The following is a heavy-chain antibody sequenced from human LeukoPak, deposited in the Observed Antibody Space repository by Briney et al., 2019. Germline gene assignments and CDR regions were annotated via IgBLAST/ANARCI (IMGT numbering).Heavy chain of an antibody. CDR2: ISGSGGST. Sequence: GGSLRLSCAASGFTFSSYAMSWVRQAPGKGLEWVSAISGSGGSTYYADSVKGRFTISRDNSKNTLYLQMNSLRAEDAAVYYCAKDQGVSSGYFYYFDYWGQGTLVTASS. V-gene: IGHV3-23*01. D-gene: IGHD3-22*01. CDR1: GFTFSSYA. CDR3: AKDQGVSSGYFYYFDY. J-gene: IGHJ4*02.